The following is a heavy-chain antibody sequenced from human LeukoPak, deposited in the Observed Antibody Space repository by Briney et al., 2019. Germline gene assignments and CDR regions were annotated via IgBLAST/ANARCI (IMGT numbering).Heavy chain of an antibody. Sequence: PSETLSLTCTVSGGSISSYYSSWIRQPPGKGLEWIGYIYYSGSTNYNPSLKSRVTISLDTSKNQFSLKLSSVTAADTAVYYCARDIAAAPGGYWGQGTLVTVSS. J-gene: IGHJ4*02. V-gene: IGHV4-59*01. CDR2: IYYSGST. D-gene: IGHD6-13*01. CDR3: ARDIAAAPGGY. CDR1: GGSISSYY.